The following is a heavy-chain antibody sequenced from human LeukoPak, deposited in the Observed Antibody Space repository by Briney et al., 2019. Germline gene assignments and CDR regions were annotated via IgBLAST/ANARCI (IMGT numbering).Heavy chain of an antibody. D-gene: IGHD6-19*01. Sequence: PSETLSLTCTVSGGSISSYYWSWIRQPPGKGLEWIGYIYYSESTNYNPSLKSRVTISVDTSKNQFSLKLSSVTAADTAVYYCAREAVAGTGIDYWGQGTLVTVSS. V-gene: IGHV4-59*01. CDR3: AREAVAGTGIDY. CDR1: GGSISSYY. CDR2: IYYSEST. J-gene: IGHJ4*02.